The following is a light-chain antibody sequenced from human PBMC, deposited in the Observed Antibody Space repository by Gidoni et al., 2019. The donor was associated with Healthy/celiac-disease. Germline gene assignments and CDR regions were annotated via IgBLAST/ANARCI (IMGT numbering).Light chain of an antibody. V-gene: IGKV4-1*01. CDR3: QQYYSTPQT. Sequence: DIVMTQSPDSLAVSLGERATINCKSSQSVLYRSNNKNYLAWYQQRPGQPPKLLIYWASTRESGVPDRFSGSGSGTDFTLTISSLHAEDVAVYYCQQYYSTPQTFGQGTKVEIK. CDR2: WAS. J-gene: IGKJ1*01. CDR1: QSVLYRSNNKNY.